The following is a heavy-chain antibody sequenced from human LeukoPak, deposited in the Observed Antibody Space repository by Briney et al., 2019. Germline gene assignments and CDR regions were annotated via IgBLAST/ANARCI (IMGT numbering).Heavy chain of an antibody. J-gene: IGHJ4*02. V-gene: IGHV3-23*01. Sequence: GGSLRLSCAASGFTFSTYAMSWVRQAPGKGLEWVSAISGSGDSTYHADSVKGRFAISRDNSKSTLYLQMNSLRPEDTAVYYCAKDNGDHVFDYWGQGTLVTVSS. CDR2: ISGSGDST. CDR1: GFTFSTYA. CDR3: AKDNGDHVFDY. D-gene: IGHD4-17*01.